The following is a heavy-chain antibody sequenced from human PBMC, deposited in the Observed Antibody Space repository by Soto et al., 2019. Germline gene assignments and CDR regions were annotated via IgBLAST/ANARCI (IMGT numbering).Heavy chain of an antibody. CDR3: ARHRGTLKYNWNDGGYYYGMDV. Sequence: GESLKISCKVSGYSFTSYWIGWVRQMPGKGLEWMGIIYPGDSDTRYSPSFQGQVTISADKSISTAYLQWSSLKASDTAMYYCARHRGTLKYNWNDGGYYYGMDVWGQGTTVTVSS. V-gene: IGHV5-51*01. D-gene: IGHD1-20*01. J-gene: IGHJ6*02. CDR1: GYSFTSYW. CDR2: IYPGDSDT.